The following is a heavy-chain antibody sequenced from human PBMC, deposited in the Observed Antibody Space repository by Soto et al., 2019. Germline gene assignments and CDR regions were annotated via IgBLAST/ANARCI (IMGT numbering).Heavy chain of an antibody. Sequence: EVQLVESGGGLVQPGGSLRLSCTASGLIVSDTYVNWVRQAPGKGLEWVSVISNRGDTHYADSVRGRFSLSRDISDNTLHLQMNNLRVEATAVYYCAREPRYCRGGSCSITGDAYDIWGQGTMVTVSS. D-gene: IGHD2-15*01. CDR2: ISNRGDT. J-gene: IGHJ3*02. CDR1: GLIVSDTY. V-gene: IGHV3-66*01. CDR3: AREPRYCRGGSCSITGDAYDI.